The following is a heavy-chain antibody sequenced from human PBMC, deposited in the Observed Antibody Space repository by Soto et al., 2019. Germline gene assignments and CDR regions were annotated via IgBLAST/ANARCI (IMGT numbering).Heavy chain of an antibody. J-gene: IGHJ4*02. D-gene: IGHD4-17*01. CDR3: AKGASTTVFAFNDY. CDR2: ISWNSGNL. CDR1: GFTFDDYA. V-gene: IGHV3-9*01. Sequence: EVQLVESGGGLVQPGRSVRLSCAASGFTFDDYAMHWVRQGPGKGLEWVSSISWNSGNLGYADSVKGRFTISRDNAKNSLYLQMNSLGGKDTALYYCAKGASTTVFAFNDYWGQGTLVTVSS.